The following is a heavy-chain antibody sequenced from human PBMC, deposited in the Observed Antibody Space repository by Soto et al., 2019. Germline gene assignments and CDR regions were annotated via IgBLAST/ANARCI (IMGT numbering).Heavy chain of an antibody. Sequence: VSCKASGYNFINYGITWVRHAPGQGLEWMGRISVHNGNTNYAQKLQGRVTMTTDTSTSTAYMELRSLRSDDTAVYYCVRDLDGSGSYYTDYWGPGTLVTVSS. CDR2: ISVHNGNT. V-gene: IGHV1-18*01. CDR3: VRDLDGSGSYYTDY. D-gene: IGHD3-10*01. J-gene: IGHJ4*02. CDR1: GYNFINYG.